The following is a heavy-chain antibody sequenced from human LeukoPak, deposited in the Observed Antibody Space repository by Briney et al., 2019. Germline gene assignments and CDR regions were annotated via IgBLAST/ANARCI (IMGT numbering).Heavy chain of an antibody. CDR2: ITYGSDTI. J-gene: IGHJ4*02. CDR3: ARYHLGSYFRDPFDH. CDR1: GFYFGGHA. D-gene: IGHD3-10*01. Sequence: GGSLRLSCVASGFYFGGHAMHWLRQAPGKGLEWVAYITYGSDTIFYADSVKGRFTVSRDNAKNSLYLQMDSLRAEDTAVYYCARYHLGSYFRDPFDHWRQGTLVTVSS. V-gene: IGHV3-48*04.